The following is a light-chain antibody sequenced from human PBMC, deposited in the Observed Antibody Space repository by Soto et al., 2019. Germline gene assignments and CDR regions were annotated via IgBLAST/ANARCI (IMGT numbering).Light chain of an antibody. CDR1: SSNIGTNY. Sequence: QLVLTQPPSASGTPGQRVTISCSGSSSNIGTNYVSWYQHFPGTAPKLLIYRNNQRPSGVPDRFSGSKSGTSASLAISGLRAEDEADYYCAAWDDNVSGVFGGGTKLTVL. V-gene: IGLV1-47*01. CDR2: RNN. CDR3: AAWDDNVSGV. J-gene: IGLJ3*02.